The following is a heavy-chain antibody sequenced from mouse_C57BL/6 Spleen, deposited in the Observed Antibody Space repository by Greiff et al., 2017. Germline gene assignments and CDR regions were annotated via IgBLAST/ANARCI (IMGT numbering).Heavy chain of an antibody. CDR3: ARRGAGMDY. CDR1: GYTFTSYW. Sequence: QVQLQQPGAELVKPGASVKLSCKASGYTFTSYWMQWVKQRPGPGLEWIGEIDPSDSYTNYNQKFKGKATLTVDTSSSTAYMQLSSLTSEDSAVYYCARRGAGMDYWGQGTTLTVAS. CDR2: IDPSDSYT. D-gene: IGHD3-3*01. V-gene: IGHV1-50*01. J-gene: IGHJ2*01.